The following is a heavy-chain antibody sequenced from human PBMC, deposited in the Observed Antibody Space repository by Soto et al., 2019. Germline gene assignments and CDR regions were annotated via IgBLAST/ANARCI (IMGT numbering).Heavy chain of an antibody. J-gene: IGHJ3*02. CDR3: AAVGAELRYFDYAFDI. Sequence: SVKVSCKASGFTFTSSAMQWVRQARGQRLEWIGWIVVGSGNTNYAQKFQERVTITRDMSTSTAYMELSSLRSEDTAVYYCAAVGAELRYFDYAFDIWGQGTMVTVSS. V-gene: IGHV1-58*02. CDR1: GFTFTSSA. CDR2: IVVGSGNT. D-gene: IGHD3-9*01.